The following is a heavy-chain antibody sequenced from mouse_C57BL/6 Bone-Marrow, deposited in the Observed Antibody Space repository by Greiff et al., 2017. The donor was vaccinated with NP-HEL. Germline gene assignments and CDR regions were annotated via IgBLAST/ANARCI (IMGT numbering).Heavy chain of an antibody. V-gene: IGHV14-2*01. CDR1: GFNIKDYY. CDR2: IDPEDGET. D-gene: IGHD1-2*01. J-gene: IGHJ2*01. Sequence: EVKLMESGAELVKPGASVKLSCTASGFNIKDYYMHWVKQRTEQGLEWIGRIDPEDGETKYAPKFQGKATITADTSSNTAYLQLSSLTSEDTAVYYCARWAITTAYFDYWGQGTTLTVSS. CDR3: ARWAITTAYFDY.